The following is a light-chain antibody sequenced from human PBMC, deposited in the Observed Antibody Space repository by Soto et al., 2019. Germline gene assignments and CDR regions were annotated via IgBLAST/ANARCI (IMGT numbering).Light chain of an antibody. CDR3: QLRDHWPQT. CDR2: DAS. Sequence: EILLTQSPATLSLSPGERATLSCRASQSISSYLAWYQHKPGQAPRLLIADASNRDAGIPARFSGSGSGTDFTLTISSLKPEDFAVYFCQLRDHWPQTFGQGTKVEI. CDR1: QSISSY. J-gene: IGKJ1*01. V-gene: IGKV3-11*01.